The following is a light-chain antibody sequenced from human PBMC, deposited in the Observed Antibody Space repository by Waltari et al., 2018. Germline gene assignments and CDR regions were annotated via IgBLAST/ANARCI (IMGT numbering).Light chain of an antibody. CDR1: SSYVGGSNY. CDR3: CSFAGSYTWV. CDR2: DVS. J-gene: IGLJ3*02. V-gene: IGLV2-11*01. Sequence: QSALTQPRSVSGSPGQSVTIPCPGTSSYVGGSNYFSWYQQHPGKAPKLMIYDVSKRPSGVPDRFSGSKSGNTASLTISGLQADDEADYYCCSFAGSYTWVFGGGNELTVL.